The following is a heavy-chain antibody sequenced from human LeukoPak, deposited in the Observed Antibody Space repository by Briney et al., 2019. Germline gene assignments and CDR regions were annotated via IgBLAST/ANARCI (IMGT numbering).Heavy chain of an antibody. J-gene: IGHJ6*02. CDR3: VGLLWFGESRSLYGMDV. CDR1: GFTVSSNY. V-gene: IGHV3-66*01. CDR2: IYSGGST. D-gene: IGHD3-10*01. Sequence: GGSLRLSCAASGFTVSSNYMSWVRQSPGKGLEWVSVIYSGGSTYYADSVKGRFTISRDNSKNTLYLQINSLRAEDTAVYYCVGLLWFGESRSLYGMDVWGQGTTVTVS.